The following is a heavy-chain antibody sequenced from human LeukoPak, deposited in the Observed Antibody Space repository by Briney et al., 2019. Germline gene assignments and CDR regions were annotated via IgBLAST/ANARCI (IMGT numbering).Heavy chain of an antibody. J-gene: IGHJ6*02. Sequence: AGGSLRLSCAASGFTFSSYAMNWVRQAPGKGLEWVSTISTSGSSTYFADSVKGRFTISRDNSKNTLYLQMNSLRADDTAVDYCAKVVVARAYGMDVWGQGTTVTVSS. CDR1: GFTFSSYA. CDR3: AKVVVARAYGMDV. V-gene: IGHV3-23*01. D-gene: IGHD2-15*01. CDR2: ISTSGSST.